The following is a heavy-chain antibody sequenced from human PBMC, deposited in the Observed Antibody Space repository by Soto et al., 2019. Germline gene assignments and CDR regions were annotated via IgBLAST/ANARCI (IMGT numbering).Heavy chain of an antibody. V-gene: IGHV4-34*01. D-gene: IGHD6-13*01. Sequence: QVQLQQWGAGLLKPSETLSLTCAVYGGSFSGYYWSWIRQPPGKGLEWIGEINHSGSTNYNPSLKSRVTISVDTSKNQFSLKLSSVTAADTAVYYCARGRGPYSSSWYWNYWGQGTLVTVSS. CDR3: ARGRGPYSSSWYWNY. J-gene: IGHJ4*02. CDR1: GGSFSGYY. CDR2: INHSGST.